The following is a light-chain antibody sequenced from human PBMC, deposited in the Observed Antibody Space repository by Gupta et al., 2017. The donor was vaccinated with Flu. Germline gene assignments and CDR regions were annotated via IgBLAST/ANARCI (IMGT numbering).Light chain of an antibody. CDR2: GDN. CDR1: LSNIGAGYA. J-gene: IGLJ1*01. V-gene: IGLV1-40*01. CDR3: QSYDSSLRGWDV. Sequence: QSALPQPPPASGAPRPRLPPSCTGRLSNIGAGYAVPWYQQLPGSAPKLLIYGDNNRPSGVPDRFSGSKSGTSASLAIAGLQAEDEADYYCQSYDSSLRGWDVFGSGTKVTVL.